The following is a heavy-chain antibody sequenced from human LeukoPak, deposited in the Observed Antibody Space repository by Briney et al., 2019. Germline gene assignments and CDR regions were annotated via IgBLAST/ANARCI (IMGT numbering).Heavy chain of an antibody. CDR2: IYYSGST. J-gene: IGHJ6*02. D-gene: IGHD5-18*01. CDR3: ATYSSLQLDYGIDV. Sequence: SETLSLTCTVSGGSISSSSYYWGWIRQPPGKGLEWIGSIYYSGSTYYNPSLKSRVTISVDTSKNQFSLKLSSVTAADTAVYYCATYSSLQLDYGIDVWGQGTTVTVSS. CDR1: GGSISSSSYY. V-gene: IGHV4-39*07.